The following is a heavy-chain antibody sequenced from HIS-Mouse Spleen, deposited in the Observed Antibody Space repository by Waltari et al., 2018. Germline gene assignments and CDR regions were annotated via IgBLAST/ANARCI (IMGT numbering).Heavy chain of an antibody. V-gene: IGHV1-8*01. CDR2: MNPDSGNT. Sequence: QVQLVQSGAEVKKPGASVKVSCKASVYTFTSYDINWVRQATGQGLEWMGWMNPDSGNTGYAQKLQGKVTMTTNTSISRAYMELSSLRSEDTAVYYCARVYYDFWSGYYYWGQGTLVTVSS. CDR1: VYTFTSYD. J-gene: IGHJ4*02. CDR3: ARVYYDFWSGYYY. D-gene: IGHD3-3*01.